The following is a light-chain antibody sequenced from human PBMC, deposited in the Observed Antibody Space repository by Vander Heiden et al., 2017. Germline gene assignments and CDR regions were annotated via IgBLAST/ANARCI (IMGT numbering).Light chain of an antibody. V-gene: IGKV1-8*01. Sequence: AIQITQSPSSLSASTGDRVTITCRASQGISSYLAWYQQKPGKAPKLLIYAASTLQSGVPSRFSGSGSGTDFTLTISCLQSEDFATYYCQQDYSYPLFGPGTKVDIK. CDR2: AAS. J-gene: IGKJ3*01. CDR1: QGISSY. CDR3: QQDYSYPL.